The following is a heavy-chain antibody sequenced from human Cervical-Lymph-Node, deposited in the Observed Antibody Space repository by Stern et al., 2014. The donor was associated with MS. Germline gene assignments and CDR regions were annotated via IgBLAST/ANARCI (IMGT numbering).Heavy chain of an antibody. CDR2: IHTSTGNP. Sequence: VQLVESGSELKEPGASVKISCKASGYTFTTYAINWVRQAPGQGLEWMGWIHTSTGNPTYAQDFTGRVVFSLDPSVKTTYLQINRLKVDDTARYYCARGYSSGYYTSGYFDLWGRGTLVTVSS. D-gene: IGHD3-22*01. CDR1: GYTFTTYA. J-gene: IGHJ2*01. V-gene: IGHV7-4-1*02. CDR3: ARGYSSGYYTSGYFDL.